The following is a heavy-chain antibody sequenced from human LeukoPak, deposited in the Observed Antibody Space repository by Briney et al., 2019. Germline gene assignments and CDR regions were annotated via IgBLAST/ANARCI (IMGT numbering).Heavy chain of an antibody. J-gene: IGHJ4*02. D-gene: IGHD2-15*01. CDR1: GFNFGSYS. V-gene: IGHV3-21*01. CDR2: MSADSATT. CDR3: AREPVVVSTNLYFDY. Sequence: GGSLRLSCAAPGFNFGSYSMTWVRQAPGKGLEWVSVMSADSATTFYADSVKGRFTISRDNAKNSLYLQMNSLRAEDTAVYYCAREPVVVSTNLYFDYWGQGTLVTVSS.